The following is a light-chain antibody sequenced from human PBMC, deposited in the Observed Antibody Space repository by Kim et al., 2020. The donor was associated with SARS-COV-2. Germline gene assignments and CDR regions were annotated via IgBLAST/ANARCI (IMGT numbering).Light chain of an antibody. CDR3: QVWDSSTDV. Sequence: SVALGQTASITCAGKDIGNKNVRWYQQKPGQAPVLVIYRDSKRPSGIPERFSGSNSGNTATLTISGAQAGDEADYYCQVWDSSTDVFGTGTQVTVL. J-gene: IGLJ2*01. CDR1: DIGNKN. CDR2: RDS. V-gene: IGLV3-9*01.